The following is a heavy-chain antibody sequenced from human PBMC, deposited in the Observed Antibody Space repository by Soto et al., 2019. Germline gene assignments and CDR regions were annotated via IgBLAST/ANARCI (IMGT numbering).Heavy chain of an antibody. Sequence: ASVKVSCKASGYTFTIYDINWVRQATGQGLEWMGWMNPNSGNTGYAQKFQGRVTMTRNTSISTAYMELSSLRSEDTAVYYCARGRKGSSWSLRTGGMDVWGQGSTVTVCS. CDR1: GYTFTIYD. D-gene: IGHD6-13*01. CDR3: ARGRKGSSWSLRTGGMDV. CDR2: MNPNSGNT. V-gene: IGHV1-8*01. J-gene: IGHJ6*02.